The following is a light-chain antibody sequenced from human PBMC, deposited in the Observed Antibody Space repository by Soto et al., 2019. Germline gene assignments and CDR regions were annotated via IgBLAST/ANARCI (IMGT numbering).Light chain of an antibody. CDR3: CSYVGATTYV. J-gene: IGLJ1*01. CDR1: SGTVGGFNV. V-gene: IGLV2-23*01. Sequence: QSVLTQPASVSGSPGQSITISCTGTSGTVGGFNVVAWYQQHPGKAPKVIIYEGIKRPSGVSNRFSGSNSGSTASLTISGHQAEDEADYYCCSYVGATTYVFGTGTKVTVL. CDR2: EGI.